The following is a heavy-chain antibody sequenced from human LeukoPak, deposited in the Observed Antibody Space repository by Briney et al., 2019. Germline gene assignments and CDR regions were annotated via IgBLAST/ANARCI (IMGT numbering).Heavy chain of an antibody. Sequence: GGSLRLSCAASGFTVTTYDMSWVRQAPGKGPEWVSGFSGSDASAYYADSVKGRFTISRDSSKNTLYLQMNGLRADDTAVYYCAKPLYNSGWYGGGDSWGQGTLVSVSS. V-gene: IGHV3-23*01. CDR3: AKPLYNSGWYGGGDS. CDR1: GFTVTTYD. D-gene: IGHD6-19*01. J-gene: IGHJ5*02. CDR2: FSGSDASA.